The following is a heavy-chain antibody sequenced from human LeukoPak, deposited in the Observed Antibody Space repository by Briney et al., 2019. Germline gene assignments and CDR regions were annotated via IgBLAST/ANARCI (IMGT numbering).Heavy chain of an antibody. CDR1: GGSISSYY. CDR2: IYTSGST. J-gene: IGHJ6*03. V-gene: IGHV4-4*07. CDR3: ARGIGSGSYYNAYYYYYYMDV. D-gene: IGHD3-10*01. Sequence: SETLSLSCTVSGGSISSYYWSWIRQPAGKGLEWIGRIYTSGSTNYNPSLKSRVTMSVDTSKNQFSLKLSSVTAPDTAVYYCARGIGSGSYYNAYYYYYYMDVWGKGTTVTVSS.